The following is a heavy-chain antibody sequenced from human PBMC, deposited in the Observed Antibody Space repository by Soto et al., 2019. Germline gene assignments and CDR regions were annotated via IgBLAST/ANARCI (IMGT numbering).Heavy chain of an antibody. J-gene: IGHJ6*02. CDR1: GYTFTRYG. D-gene: IGHD2-15*01. Sequence: QVQLVQSGAEVKKPGASVKVSCKTSGYTFTRYGISWVRQAPGQGLEWMGWISAYNGNTNYAQKFQGRVTMTTDTFTSTTYMALRSLTSDDTAVFYCAREGYCSSGSCALYSHDYFGMDVWGQGTTVTVSS. V-gene: IGHV1-18*01. CDR3: AREGYCSSGSCALYSHDYFGMDV. CDR2: ISAYNGNT.